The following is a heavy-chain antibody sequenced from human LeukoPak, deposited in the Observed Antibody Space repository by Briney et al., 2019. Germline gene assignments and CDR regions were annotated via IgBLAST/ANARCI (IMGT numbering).Heavy chain of an antibody. CDR1: GFTFSSYW. Sequence: GGSLRLSCAASGFTFSSYWMSWVRQAPGKGLEWVSGLTANSHSAYYADSVKGRFTISRDNSENMVYLQMNSLRAEDTAMYYCARDEGWIQLFFRGQGTLVTVSS. CDR3: ARDEGWIQLFF. D-gene: IGHD5-18*01. V-gene: IGHV3-23*01. CDR2: LTANSHSA. J-gene: IGHJ4*02.